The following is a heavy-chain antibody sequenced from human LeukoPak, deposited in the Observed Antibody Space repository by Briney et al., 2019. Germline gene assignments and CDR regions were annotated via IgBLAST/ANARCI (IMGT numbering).Heavy chain of an antibody. D-gene: IGHD1-26*01. CDR2: VHLSGAT. Sequence: SETLSLTCAVSGGSITTTNWWSWVRQPPGKGLEWIGEVHLSGATNYNPSLESRVSMSIDKSKNHLSLVVTSVTAADTAIYYCTRESGAFSPFGFWGQGTLLTVSS. CDR1: GGSITTTNW. V-gene: IGHV4-4*02. J-gene: IGHJ4*02. CDR3: TRESGAFSPFGF.